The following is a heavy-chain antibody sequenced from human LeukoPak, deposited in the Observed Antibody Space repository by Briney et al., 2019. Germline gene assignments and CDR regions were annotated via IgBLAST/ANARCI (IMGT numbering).Heavy chain of an antibody. CDR2: LSFGGGTI. CDR3: AKEVVPGPSRSFDY. D-gene: IGHD2-2*01. J-gene: IGHJ4*02. Sequence: GGSLRLSCAASGFTFSSYTMAWVRQAPGKGLECVSMLSFGGGTIYYAASVKGRFTISRDTSKNTLYLKMNSLRAEDTAIYYCAKEVVPGPSRSFDYWGQGTLVTVSS. V-gene: IGHV3-23*01. CDR1: GFTFSSYT.